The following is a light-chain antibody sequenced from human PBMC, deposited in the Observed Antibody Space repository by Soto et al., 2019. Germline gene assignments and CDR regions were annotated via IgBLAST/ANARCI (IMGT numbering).Light chain of an antibody. CDR2: WAS. J-gene: IGKJ2*01. V-gene: IGKV4-1*01. CDR1: QGVLARSNNKNY. CDR3: QQYYSTVYT. Sequence: DIVMTQSPDSLAVSLGERATINCRSSQGVLARSNNKNYLAWYQQKPGQPPKLLIYWASTRQSGVPDRFSGSGSGTDFTLTISSLHAEDVAVYYCQQYYSTVYTFGQGTKLEIK.